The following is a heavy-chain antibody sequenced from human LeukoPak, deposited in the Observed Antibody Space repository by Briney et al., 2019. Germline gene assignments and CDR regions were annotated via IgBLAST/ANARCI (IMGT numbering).Heavy chain of an antibody. V-gene: IGHV3-74*01. J-gene: IGHJ4*02. D-gene: IGHD5-18*01. CDR3: AREGVGYTYGLDY. Sequence: QAGGSLRLSCAASGFTFSSYWMHWVRQAPGKGLVWVSRINGDGSSTIYADSVKGRFTISRDNAKNTLFLQMNSLRAEDTALYYCAREGVGYTYGLDYWGQGTLATVSS. CDR2: INGDGSST. CDR1: GFTFSSYW.